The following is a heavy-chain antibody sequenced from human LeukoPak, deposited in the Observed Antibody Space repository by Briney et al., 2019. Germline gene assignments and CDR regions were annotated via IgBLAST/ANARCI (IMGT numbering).Heavy chain of an antibody. Sequence: PSETLSLTCTVSGYFISSGYYWGWIRQPPGKGLEWIGYIYYSGSTNYNPSLKSRVTIPVDTSKNQFSLKLSSVTAADTAVYYCTRGSIAYYYMDVWGKGTTVTISS. CDR3: TRGSIAYYYMDV. CDR2: IYYSGST. CDR1: GYFISSGYY. D-gene: IGHD3-22*01. J-gene: IGHJ6*03. V-gene: IGHV4-61*01.